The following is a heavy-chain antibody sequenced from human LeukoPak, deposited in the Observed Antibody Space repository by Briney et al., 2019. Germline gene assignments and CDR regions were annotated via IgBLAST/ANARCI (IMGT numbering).Heavy chain of an antibody. CDR2: INPSGGST. V-gene: IGHV1-46*01. CDR3: FVVPPLGATRNWFDP. J-gene: IGHJ5*02. Sequence: ASVKVSCKASGYTFTSYYMHWVRQAPGQGLEWMGIINPSGGSTSYAQKFQGRVTMTRDMSTSTVYMELSSLRSEDTAVYYCFVVPPLGATRNWFDPWGQGTLVTVSS. D-gene: IGHD3-16*02. CDR1: GYTFTSYY.